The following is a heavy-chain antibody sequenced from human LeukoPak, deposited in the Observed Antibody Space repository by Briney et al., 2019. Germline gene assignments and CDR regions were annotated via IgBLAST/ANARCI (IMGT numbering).Heavy chain of an antibody. Sequence: PGGSLRLSCAVYGFTFSSYGMHWVRQAPGKGLEWVAVIWYDGSNKYYADSVKGRFTISRDNSKNTLYLQMNSLRAEDTAVYYCARERHYDSSGYTYLDAFDIWGQGTMVTVSS. V-gene: IGHV3-33*08. CDR3: ARERHYDSSGYTYLDAFDI. D-gene: IGHD3-22*01. J-gene: IGHJ3*02. CDR2: IWYDGSNK. CDR1: GFTFSSYG.